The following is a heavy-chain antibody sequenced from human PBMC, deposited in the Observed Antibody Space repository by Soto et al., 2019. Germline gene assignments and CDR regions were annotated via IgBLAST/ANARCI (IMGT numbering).Heavy chain of an antibody. CDR3: AAKMPPAASPFDY. CDR1: GFTFSNYA. CDR2: ISGDGSSK. V-gene: IGHV3-23*01. J-gene: IGHJ4*02. D-gene: IGHD2-2*01. Sequence: GGSLRLSCAASGFTFSNYAMSWVRQAPGKGLEWVASISGDGSSKYYADSVKGRFTVSRDSSKNTLFLQMNSLRAEDSALYYCAAKMPPAASPFDYWGQGTLVTVSS.